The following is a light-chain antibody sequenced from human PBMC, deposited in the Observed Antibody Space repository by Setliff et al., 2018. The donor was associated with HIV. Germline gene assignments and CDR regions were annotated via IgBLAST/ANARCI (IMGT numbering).Light chain of an antibody. J-gene: IGLJ1*01. CDR2: DVS. CDR3: SSYTSSHTYV. V-gene: IGLV2-14*03. CDR1: ITDIGGYNY. Sequence: QSALAQPASVSGSPGQSVTITCTGGITDIGGYNYVSWYQQHPGKAPKLIIYDVSSRPSGVSNRFSGSKSGNTASLTISGLQAEDETDYYCSSYTSSHTYVFGTGTKVTVL.